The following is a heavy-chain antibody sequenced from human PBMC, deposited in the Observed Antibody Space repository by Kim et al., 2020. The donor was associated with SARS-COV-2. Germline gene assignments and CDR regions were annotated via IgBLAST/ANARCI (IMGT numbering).Heavy chain of an antibody. Sequence: SYADSVKGRFTISRDNAKNTLYLQMNSLRAEDTAVYYCARPYYSSGWYCTWGQGTLVTVSS. V-gene: IGHV3-74*01. J-gene: IGHJ5*02. CDR3: ARPYYSSGWYCT. D-gene: IGHD6-19*01.